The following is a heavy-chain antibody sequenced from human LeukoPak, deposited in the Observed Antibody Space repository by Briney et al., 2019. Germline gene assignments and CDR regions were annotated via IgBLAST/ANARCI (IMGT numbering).Heavy chain of an antibody. CDR1: GFTVSSNY. CDR3: ARDHYGDYQFDY. CDR2: ISSSSSYI. Sequence: PGGSLRLSCAASGFTVSSNYMSWVRQAPGKGLEWVSSISSSSSYIYYADSVKGRFTISRDNAKNSLYLQMNSLRAEDTAVYYCARDHYGDYQFDYWGQGTLVTVSS. D-gene: IGHD4-17*01. V-gene: IGHV3-21*01. J-gene: IGHJ4*02.